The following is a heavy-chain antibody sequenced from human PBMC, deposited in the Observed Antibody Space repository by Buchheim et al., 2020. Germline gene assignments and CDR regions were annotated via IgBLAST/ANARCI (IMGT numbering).Heavy chain of an antibody. D-gene: IGHD6-13*01. CDR1: GYSFTSYA. Sequence: QVQLVQSGAAVKKPGASVKVSCQTSGYSFTSYAMHWVRQAPGQRLEWMGWINAGNGDTKYSQKFQDRVTITRDTSASTAYMELSSLRSEDAAVYYCAREYSSSWYYYFDYWGQGTL. CDR3: AREYSSSWYYYFDY. V-gene: IGHV1-3*01. J-gene: IGHJ4*02. CDR2: INAGNGDT.